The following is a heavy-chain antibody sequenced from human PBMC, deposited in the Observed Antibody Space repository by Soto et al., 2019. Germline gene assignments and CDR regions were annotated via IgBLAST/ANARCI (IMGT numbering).Heavy chain of an antibody. CDR3: ATDSSTPIAAAGTDYYYGMDV. Sequence: ASVKVSCKVSGYTLTELSMHWVRQAPGKGLEWMGGFDPEDGETIYAQKFQGRVTMTEGTSTDTAYMELSSLRSEDTAVYYCATDSSTPIAAAGTDYYYGMDVWGQGTTVTVSS. D-gene: IGHD6-13*01. CDR2: FDPEDGET. V-gene: IGHV1-24*01. CDR1: GYTLTELS. J-gene: IGHJ6*02.